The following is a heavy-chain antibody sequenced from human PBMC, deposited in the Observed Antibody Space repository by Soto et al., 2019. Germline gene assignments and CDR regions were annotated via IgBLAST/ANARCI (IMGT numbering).Heavy chain of an antibody. CDR1: GFTFSSYG. D-gene: IGHD5-18*01. CDR2: ISYDGSNK. Sequence: QVQLVESGGGVVQPGRSLRLSCAASGFTFSSYGMHWVRQAPGKGLEWVAVISYDGSNKYYADSVKGRFTISRDNSKKALYLQMNSLRAEDTAVYYGAKVYSYAYDAFAIWGQGTMVTVSS. J-gene: IGHJ3*02. V-gene: IGHV3-30*18. CDR3: AKVYSYAYDAFAI.